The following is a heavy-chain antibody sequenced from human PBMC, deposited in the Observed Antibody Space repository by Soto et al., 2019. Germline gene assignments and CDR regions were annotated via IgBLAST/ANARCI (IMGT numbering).Heavy chain of an antibody. V-gene: IGHV6-1*01. D-gene: IGHD6-13*01. Sequence: PSQTLSLTCAISGDSVSSNSAAWNWIRQSPSRGLEWLGRTYYRSKWYNDYAVSVKSRITINPDTSKNQFSLQLNSVTPEDTAVYYCARVSSSSWYEGSWFDPWGQGTLVTVSS. CDR1: GDSVSSNSAA. J-gene: IGHJ5*02. CDR3: ARVSSSSWYEGSWFDP. CDR2: TYYRSKWYN.